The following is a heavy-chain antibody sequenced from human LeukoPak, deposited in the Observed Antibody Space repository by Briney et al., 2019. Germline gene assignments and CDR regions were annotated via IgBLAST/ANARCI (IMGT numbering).Heavy chain of an antibody. CDR2: ISSSGITI. J-gene: IGHJ1*01. Sequence: GGSLRLSCAGSGFTFSDYYMSWIRQAPGKGLEWVSYISSSGITIYYADSVKGRFTISRDNSKNTLYLQMNSLRAEDTAVYYCARGSRDGNYVRYFQYWGQGTLVTVSS. D-gene: IGHD4-17*01. CDR3: ARGSRDGNYVRYFQY. V-gene: IGHV3-11*04. CDR1: GFTFSDYY.